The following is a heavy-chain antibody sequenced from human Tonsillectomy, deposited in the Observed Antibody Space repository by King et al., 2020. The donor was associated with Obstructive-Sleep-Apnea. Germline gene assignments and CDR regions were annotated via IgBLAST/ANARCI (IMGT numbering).Heavy chain of an antibody. D-gene: IGHD3-10*01. CDR2: IHYSGST. J-gene: IGHJ5*02. Sequence: VQLQESGPGLVKPSQTLSLTCTVSSDSISSGDYYWSWIRQPPGKGLEWIGYIHYSGSTYYNPSLKSRVTISVDTSKNQFSLRLSSGTAADTAVYYCARANPVGLTMVWGVRCWFDPWGRGTLVTVSS. V-gene: IGHV4-30-4*01. CDR1: SDSISSGDYY. CDR3: ARANPVGLTMVWGVRCWFDP.